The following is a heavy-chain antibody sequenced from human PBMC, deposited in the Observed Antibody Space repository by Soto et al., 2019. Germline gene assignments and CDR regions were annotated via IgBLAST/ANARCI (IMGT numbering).Heavy chain of an antibody. J-gene: IGHJ4*02. CDR1: GFTFGAFA. V-gene: IGHV3-23*01. CDR3: VKDFPYFSYDIWNGLDH. CDR2: ISASGGTT. D-gene: IGHD3-3*01. Sequence: EVHLSESGGVLVRPGGSLRLSCAASGFTFGAFAMTWVRQAPGRGLDWVSAISASGGTTYYADSVKGRFTISRDESKNTLYLQMNSLRAEDTAVYYCVKDFPYFSYDIWNGLDHWGQGTLVTVSS.